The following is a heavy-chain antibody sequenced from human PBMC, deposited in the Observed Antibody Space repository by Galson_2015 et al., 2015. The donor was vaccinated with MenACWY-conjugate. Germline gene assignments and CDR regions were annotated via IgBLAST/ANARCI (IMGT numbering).Heavy chain of an antibody. Sequence: SVKVSCKASGSTFSNYAMHWLRQAPGQRLEYMGWINVGSGTTRSSQKFQDKVTIITDTSAKTAYMELSSLRSDDTAVYYCARDRIVVVAEIYFDNWGRGTPVTVSS. CDR1: GSTFSNYA. CDR3: ARDRIVVVAEIYFDN. D-gene: IGHD2-21*01. J-gene: IGHJ4*02. V-gene: IGHV1-3*01. CDR2: INVGSGTT.